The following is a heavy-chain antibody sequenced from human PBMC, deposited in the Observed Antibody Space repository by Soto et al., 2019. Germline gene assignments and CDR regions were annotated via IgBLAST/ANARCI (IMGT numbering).Heavy chain of an antibody. CDR3: ARHGGLTMLPGGGLLSAFDI. J-gene: IGHJ3*02. Sequence: VQLLESGGGLVQPGGSLRLSCVGSGFTFNRHAMNWVRQAPGKGLEWIGYIYYRGSSNYNPSLKSRVTISVDMSKNQFFLECGAVAAAYTAVSCCARHGGLTMLPGGGLLSAFDIWGQGTMVTVPS. CDR1: GFTFNRHA. CDR2: IYYRGSS. D-gene: IGHD3-10*01. V-gene: IGHV4-59*08.